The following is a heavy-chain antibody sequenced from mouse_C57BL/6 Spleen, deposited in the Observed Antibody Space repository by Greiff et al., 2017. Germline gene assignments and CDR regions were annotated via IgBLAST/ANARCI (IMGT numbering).Heavy chain of an antibody. Sequence: DVQLQESGPGLAKPSQTLSLTCSVTGYSITSDYWNWIRKFPGNKLEYMGYISYSGSTYYTPSLKSRISITRDTSNNQYSLHLNSVTTEDTATYYCARYNRPQGMDYWGQGTSVTVSS. J-gene: IGHJ4*01. CDR3: ARYNRPQGMDY. V-gene: IGHV3-8*01. CDR1: GYSITSDY. CDR2: ISYSGST.